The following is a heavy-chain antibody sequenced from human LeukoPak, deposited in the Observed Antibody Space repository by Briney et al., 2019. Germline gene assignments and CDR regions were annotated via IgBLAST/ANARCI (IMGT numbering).Heavy chain of an antibody. Sequence: SETLSLTCTVSGGSISSYYWNWIRQPPGRGLEWIGYIYYSGNTNYNPSLKSRVTISVDTSKNQFSLKLSSVTAADTAVYYCAREKDYDFWSGYFLHTSYYYYYMDVWGKGTTVTVSS. CDR3: AREKDYDFWSGYFLHTSYYYYYMDV. CDR2: IYYSGNT. CDR1: GGSISSYY. D-gene: IGHD3-3*01. J-gene: IGHJ6*03. V-gene: IGHV4-59*12.